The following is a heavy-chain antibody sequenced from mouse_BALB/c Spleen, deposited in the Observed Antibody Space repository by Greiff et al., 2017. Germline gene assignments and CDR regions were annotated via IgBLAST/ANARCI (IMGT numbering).Heavy chain of an antibody. CDR2: ISDGGSYT. CDR1: GFTFSDYY. CDR3: ARDNYDYDFAY. V-gene: IGHV5-4*02. J-gene: IGHJ3*01. Sequence: EVQLQESGGGLVKPGGSLKLSCAASGFTFSDYYMYWVRQTPEKRLEWVATISDGGSYTYYPDSVKGRFTISRDNAKNNLYLQMSSLKSEDTAMYYCARDNYDYDFAYWGQGTLVTVSA. D-gene: IGHD2-4*01.